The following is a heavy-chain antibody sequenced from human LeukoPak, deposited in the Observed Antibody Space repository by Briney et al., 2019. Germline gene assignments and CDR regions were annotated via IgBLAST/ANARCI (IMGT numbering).Heavy chain of an antibody. CDR1: GGSIGSYY. D-gene: IGHD2-15*01. V-gene: IGHV3-20*04. J-gene: IGHJ4*02. CDR2: INWNGGST. Sequence: ETLSLTCTVSGGSIGSYYWSWVRQAPGKGLEWVSGINWNGGSTGHADSVKGRFTISRDNAKNSLYLQMNSLRAEDTALYYCARYRYCSGGSCYSPFDYWGQGTLVTVSS. CDR3: ARYRYCSGGSCYSPFDY.